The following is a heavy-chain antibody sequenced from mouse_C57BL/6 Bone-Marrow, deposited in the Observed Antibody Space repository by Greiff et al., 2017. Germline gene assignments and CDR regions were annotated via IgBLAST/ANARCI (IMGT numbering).Heavy chain of an antibody. D-gene: IGHD2-5*01. CDR2: IDPSDSYT. CDR3: ARSAYYINYLFAY. V-gene: IGHV1-69*01. Sequence: QVQLQQPRAELVMPGASVKLSCKASGYTFTSYWMPLVKQRSGQGIEWIGEIDPSDSYTNYNQKFKGQATLTVDKSSSTAYMQLSSLTSEDSAVYYCARSAYYINYLFAYWCQGTLVTVSA. J-gene: IGHJ3*01. CDR1: GYTFTSYW.